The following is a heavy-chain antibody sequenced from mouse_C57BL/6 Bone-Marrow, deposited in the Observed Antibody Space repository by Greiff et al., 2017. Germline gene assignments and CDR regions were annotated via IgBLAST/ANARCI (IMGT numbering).Heavy chain of an antibody. CDR2: IRNKANGYTT. CDR1: GFTFTDYY. V-gene: IGHV7-3*01. CDR3: ARSHYYGSRDWYFDV. D-gene: IGHD1-1*01. J-gene: IGHJ1*03. Sequence: EVKLMESGGGLVQPGGSLSLSCAASGFTFTDYYMSWVRQPPGKALEWLGFIRNKANGYTTEYSASVKGRFTISRDNSQSILYLQMNALSAEDSATYYCARSHYYGSRDWYFDVWGTGTTVTVSS.